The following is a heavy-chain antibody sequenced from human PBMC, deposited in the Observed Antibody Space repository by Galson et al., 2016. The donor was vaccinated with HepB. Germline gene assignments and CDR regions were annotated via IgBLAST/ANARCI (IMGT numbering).Heavy chain of an antibody. Sequence: PALVKPTQTLTLTCTFSGFSLTSSGEGVGWIRQPPGKALEWLSLIYWDGDKRYSPSLKSRHTITADTSKNQVVLTMTNMDPVDTATYYCAHRRRTVVVGTQFDSWGQGILVTVSS. CDR1: GFSLTSSGEG. J-gene: IGHJ4*02. CDR3: AHRRRTVVVGTQFDS. D-gene: IGHD2-21*01. CDR2: IYWDGDK. V-gene: IGHV2-5*02.